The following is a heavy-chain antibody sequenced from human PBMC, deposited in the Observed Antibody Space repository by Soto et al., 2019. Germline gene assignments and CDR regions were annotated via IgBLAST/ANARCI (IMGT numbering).Heavy chain of an antibody. D-gene: IGHD3-3*01. J-gene: IGHJ4*02. CDR2: IYYSGST. CDR1: GGSISSYY. CDR3: ARRERVTIFGVATRGWDY. Sequence: PSETLSLTCTVSGGSISSYYWSWIRQPPGKGLEWIGYIYYSGSTNYNPSLKSRVTISVDTSKNQFSLKLSSVTAADTAVYYCARRERVTIFGVATRGWDYWGQGTLVTVSS. V-gene: IGHV4-59*12.